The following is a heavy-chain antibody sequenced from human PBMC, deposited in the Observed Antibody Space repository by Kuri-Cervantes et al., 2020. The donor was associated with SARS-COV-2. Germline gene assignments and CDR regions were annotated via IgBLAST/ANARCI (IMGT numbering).Heavy chain of an antibody. CDR3: ARHVASSAAGTSYYYYGMDV. D-gene: IGHD6-13*01. J-gene: IGHJ6*02. V-gene: IGHV4-59*08. CDR1: GGSISSYY. Sequence: SETLSLTCTVSGGSISSYYWTWSRQPPGKGLEWIGYIYYSGGTNYNPSLKSRVTISVDTSKNQFSLKLSSVTAADTAVYYCARHVASSAAGTSYYYYGMDVWGQGATVTVSS. CDR2: IYYSGGT.